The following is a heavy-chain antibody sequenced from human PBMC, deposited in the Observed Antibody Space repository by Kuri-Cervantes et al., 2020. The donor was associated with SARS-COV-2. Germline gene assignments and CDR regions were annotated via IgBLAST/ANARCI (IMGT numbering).Heavy chain of an antibody. CDR3: ARDYAWFGELMGY. V-gene: IGHV3-21*01. CDR1: GFTFSSYS. CDR2: ISSSSSYI. J-gene: IGHJ4*02. Sequence: GGSLRLSCAASGFTFSSYSMNWVRQAPGKGLEWVSSISSSSSYIYYADSVKGRFTISRDNSKNTLYLQMNSLRAEDTAVYYCARDYAWFGELMGYWGQGTLVTVSS. D-gene: IGHD3-10*01.